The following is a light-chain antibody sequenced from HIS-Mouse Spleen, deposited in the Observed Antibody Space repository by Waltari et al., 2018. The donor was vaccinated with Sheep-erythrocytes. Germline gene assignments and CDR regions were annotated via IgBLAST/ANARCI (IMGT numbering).Light chain of an antibody. CDR3: QQYYSYPPT. J-gene: IGKJ1*01. CDR2: AAS. V-gene: IGKV1-8*01. Sequence: AIRMTQSPSSFSASTGDRVPITCRASQGISSYLAWYQQKPGKAPKLLIYAASTLQSGVPSRFSGSGSGTDFTLTISCLQSEDFATCYCQQYYSYPPTFGQGTKVEIK. CDR1: QGISSY.